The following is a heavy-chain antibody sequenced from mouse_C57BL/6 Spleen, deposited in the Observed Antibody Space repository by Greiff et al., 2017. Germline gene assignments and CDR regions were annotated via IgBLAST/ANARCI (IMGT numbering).Heavy chain of an antibody. CDR2: IYPGDGDT. D-gene: IGHD1-1*01. CDR3: ARRDYGFYYAMDY. J-gene: IGHJ4*01. CDR1: GYAFSSSW. V-gene: IGHV1-82*01. Sequence: QVQLQQSGPELVKPGASVKISCKASGYAFSSSWMNWVKQRPGTGLEWIGRIYPGDGDTNYNGKFKGKATLTADKSSSTAYMQLSSLTSEDSAVYFCARRDYGFYYAMDYWGQGTSVTVSS.